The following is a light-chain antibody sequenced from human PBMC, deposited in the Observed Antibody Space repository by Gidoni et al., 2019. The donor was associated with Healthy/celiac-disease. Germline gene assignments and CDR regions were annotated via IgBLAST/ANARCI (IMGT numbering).Light chain of an antibody. CDR3: QSADSSGTYKV. Sequence: SYELTQPPSVSVSPGQTARITCSGDALPKQYAYWYQQKPGQAPVLVIYTDSERPSGLPERFSGSSSGTTVTLTISGVQAEDEADYYCQSADSSGTYKVFGGGTKLTVL. CDR1: ALPKQY. J-gene: IGLJ3*02. CDR2: TDS. V-gene: IGLV3-25*02.